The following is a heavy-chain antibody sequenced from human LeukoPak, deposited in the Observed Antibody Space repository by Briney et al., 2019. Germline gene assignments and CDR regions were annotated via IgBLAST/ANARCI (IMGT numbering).Heavy chain of an antibody. J-gene: IGHJ4*02. CDR2: TYFSGST. Sequence: PSETLSLTCTVSGGSISSHYWSWIRQPPGKGLEWIGYTYFSGSTNYNPSLKSRVTISVDTSRNQFSLKLRSVTAADTAVYYCARARPKPYYFDYWGQGTLVTVSS. V-gene: IGHV4-59*11. CDR3: ARARPKPYYFDY. D-gene: IGHD6-6*01. CDR1: GGSISSHY.